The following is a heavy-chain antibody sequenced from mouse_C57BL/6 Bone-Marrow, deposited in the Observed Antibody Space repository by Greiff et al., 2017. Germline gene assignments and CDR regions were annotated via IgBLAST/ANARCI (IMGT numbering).Heavy chain of an antibody. V-gene: IGHV1-59*01. D-gene: IGHD1-1*01. J-gene: IGHJ1*03. CDR1: GYTFTSYW. CDR3: ARPATVVDWYFDV. CDR2: IDPSDSYT. Sequence: QVQLQQPGAELVRPGTSVKLSCKASGYTFTSYWMHWVKQRPGQGLEWIGVIDPSDSYTNYNQKFKGKATLTVDTSSSTAYMQLSSLTSEDSAVYYCARPATVVDWYFDVWGTETTVTGSS.